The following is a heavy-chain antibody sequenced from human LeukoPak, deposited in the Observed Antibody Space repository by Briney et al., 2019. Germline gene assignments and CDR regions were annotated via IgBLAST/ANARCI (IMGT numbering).Heavy chain of an antibody. Sequence: GGSLRLSCAASGFTFSSYWMSWVRQAPGKGLEWVANIKQDGSEKYYVDSVKGRFTISRDNAKNSLYLQMNSLRAEDTAVYYCARDQVYAFWSGRFDYYYYYMDVWGKGTTVTVSS. J-gene: IGHJ6*03. V-gene: IGHV3-7*01. CDR1: GFTFSSYW. D-gene: IGHD3-3*01. CDR3: ARDQVYAFWSGRFDYYYYYMDV. CDR2: IKQDGSEK.